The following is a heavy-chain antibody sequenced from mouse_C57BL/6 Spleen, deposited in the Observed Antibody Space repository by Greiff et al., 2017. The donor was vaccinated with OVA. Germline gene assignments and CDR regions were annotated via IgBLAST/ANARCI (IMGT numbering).Heavy chain of an antibody. V-gene: IGHV1-76*01. CDR3: ARGSSTMITTRAYYYAMDY. Sequence: VQLVESGAELVRPGASVKLSCKASGYTFTDYYINWVKQRPGQGLEWIARIYPGSGNTYYNEKFKGKATLTAEKSSSTAYMQLSSLTSEDSAVYFCARGSSTMITTRAYYYAMDYWGQGTSVTVSS. CDR2: IYPGSGNT. CDR1: GYTFTDYY. D-gene: IGHD2-4*01. J-gene: IGHJ4*01.